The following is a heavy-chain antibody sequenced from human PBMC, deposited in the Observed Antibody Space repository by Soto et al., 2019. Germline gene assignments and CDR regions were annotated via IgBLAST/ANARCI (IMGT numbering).Heavy chain of an antibody. D-gene: IGHD5-12*01. V-gene: IGHV4-34*01. CDR1: GGSFSGYY. CDR2: INHSGST. Sequence: PSETLSLTCAVYGGSFSGYYWSWIRQPPGKGLEWIGEINHSGSTNYNPSLKSRVTISVDTSKNQFSLKLSSVTAADTAVYYCARGSRWLRPGVLFDYWGQGTLVTVSS. CDR3: ARGSRWLRPGVLFDY. J-gene: IGHJ4*02.